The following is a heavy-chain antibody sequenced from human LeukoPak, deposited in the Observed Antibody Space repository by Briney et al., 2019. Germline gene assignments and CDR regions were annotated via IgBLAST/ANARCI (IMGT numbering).Heavy chain of an antibody. D-gene: IGHD3-10*01. J-gene: IGHJ4*02. CDR2: ISSSSTYI. Sequence: GGSLRLSCVASGLPFRSFSMNWVRQAPGKGLEWVSSISSSSTYIYYADSVKGRFTISRDNAKNSLYLQMNSLRVEDTAVYYCAKYGSGSYYNGLYWGQGTLVTVSS. V-gene: IGHV3-21*01. CDR3: AKYGSGSYYNGLY. CDR1: GLPFRSFS.